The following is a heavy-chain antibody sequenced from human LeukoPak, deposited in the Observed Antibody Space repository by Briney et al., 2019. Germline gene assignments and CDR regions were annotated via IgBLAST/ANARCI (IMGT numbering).Heavy chain of an antibody. CDR3: ARGRVYSSSFYVY. D-gene: IGHD6-6*01. Sequence: GGSLRLSCAASGFTFSSYAMSWVRQAPGKGLEWVSAISAGGGSTNYADSVKGRFTISRDNSKNTVYLEMESLRVEDTAVYYCARGRVYSSSFYVYWGQGTLVTVSS. J-gene: IGHJ4*02. V-gene: IGHV3-23*01. CDR1: GFTFSSYA. CDR2: ISAGGGST.